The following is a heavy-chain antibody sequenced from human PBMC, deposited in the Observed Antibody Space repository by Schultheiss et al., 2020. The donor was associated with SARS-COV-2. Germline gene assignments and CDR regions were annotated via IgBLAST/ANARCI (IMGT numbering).Heavy chain of an antibody. D-gene: IGHD4-23*01. J-gene: IGHJ4*02. Sequence: SQTLSLTCAVYGGSFSGYYWSWIRQPPGKGLEWIGSIYHSGSTYYNPSLKSRVTISVDTSKNQFSLKLSSVTAADTAVYYCARETDYGGNDYWGQGTLVTVSS. CDR2: IYHSGST. CDR1: GGSFSGYY. CDR3: ARETDYGGNDY. V-gene: IGHV4-34*01.